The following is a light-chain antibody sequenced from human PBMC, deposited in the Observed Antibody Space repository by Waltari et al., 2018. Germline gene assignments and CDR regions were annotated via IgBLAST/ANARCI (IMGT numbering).Light chain of an antibody. V-gene: IGLV2-14*01. CDR2: EVS. J-gene: IGLJ1*01. CDR3: SSYKATSSFYV. Sequence: QSALTQPASVSGSPGQSITISCTGTSSDVGGYNYVSWYQQHTGKAPKLIIYEVSKRPPGVSNRFSGSKSGNTASLTISGLQIEDEADYYCSSYKATSSFYVFAAATKVTVL. CDR1: SSDVGGYNY.